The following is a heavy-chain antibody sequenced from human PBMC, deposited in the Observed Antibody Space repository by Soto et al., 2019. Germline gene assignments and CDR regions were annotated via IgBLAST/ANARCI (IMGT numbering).Heavy chain of an antibody. Sequence: PGGTLRLSCAASGFTCSGHVMSWVRQAPGKGLEWVSAISGSGASTYYADPVKGRFTISRDTYKNPLYLQRNSLRAQDTAVYYCAKNAHCSSTSCHPRYYYFDYWGQGTLVTVSS. J-gene: IGHJ4*02. CDR3: AKNAHCSSTSCHPRYYYFDY. V-gene: IGHV3-23*01. CDR1: GFTCSGHV. CDR2: ISGSGAST. D-gene: IGHD2-2*01.